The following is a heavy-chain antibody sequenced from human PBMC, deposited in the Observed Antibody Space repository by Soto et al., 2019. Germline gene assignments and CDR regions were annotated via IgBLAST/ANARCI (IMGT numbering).Heavy chain of an antibody. D-gene: IGHD1-1*01. CDR3: AADLGPPDDSNYWFDP. V-gene: IGHV3-15*07. J-gene: IGHJ5*02. Sequence: EVQLVESGGDLVKPGGSLRLSCAASGFIFSHAWFHWVRQPPGKGLELVGRVKNNGGATDYAPSVKGRFIISRDDSKDMVYLHMSSLKTEDTAIDYCAADLGPPDDSNYWFDPWGQGTLVTVSS. CDR1: GFIFSHAW. CDR2: VKNNGGAT.